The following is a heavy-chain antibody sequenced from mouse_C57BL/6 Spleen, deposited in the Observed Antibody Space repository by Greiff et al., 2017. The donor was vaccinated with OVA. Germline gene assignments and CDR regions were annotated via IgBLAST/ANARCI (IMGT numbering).Heavy chain of an antibody. Sequence: VQLKESGPVLVKPGASVKMSCKASGYTFTDYYMNWVKQSHGKSLEWIGVINPYNGGTSYNQKFKGKATLTVDKSSSTAYMELNSLTSEDSAVYYCARRLSNPYAMDYWGQGTSVTVSS. D-gene: IGHD2-5*01. CDR3: ARRLSNPYAMDY. CDR2: INPYNGGT. CDR1: GYTFTDYY. V-gene: IGHV1-19*01. J-gene: IGHJ4*01.